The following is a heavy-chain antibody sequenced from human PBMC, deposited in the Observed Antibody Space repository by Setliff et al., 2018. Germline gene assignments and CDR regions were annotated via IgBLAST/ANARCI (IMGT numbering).Heavy chain of an antibody. Sequence: AASVKVSCKASGYSFINYGITWVRQAPGQGLEWMGWISPYKSDTNYAQKFQGRVSMTTDTSTSTAYMELRNLRDDDTAVYYCARDQFSSGWYGAPESYFDRWGQGILVTVSS. V-gene: IGHV1-18*01. D-gene: IGHD6-19*01. CDR1: GYSFINYG. CDR3: ARDQFSSGWYGAPESYFDR. CDR2: ISPYKSDT. J-gene: IGHJ4*02.